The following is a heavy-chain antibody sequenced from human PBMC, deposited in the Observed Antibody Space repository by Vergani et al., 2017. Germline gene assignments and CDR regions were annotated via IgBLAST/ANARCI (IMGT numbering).Heavy chain of an antibody. V-gene: IGHV3-7*03. J-gene: IGHJ6*02. CDR2: IKQDGSEK. Sequence: EVQLVESGGGLVQPGGSLRLSCAASGFTFSSYWMSWVRQAPGKGLEWVANIKQDGSEKYYVDSVKGRFTISRDNAKNSLYLQMNSLRAEDTAVYYCARVLDDYVWGSYRFSHQYGMDVWGQGTTVTVSS. D-gene: IGHD3-16*02. CDR3: ARVLDDYVWGSYRFSHQYGMDV. CDR1: GFTFSSYW.